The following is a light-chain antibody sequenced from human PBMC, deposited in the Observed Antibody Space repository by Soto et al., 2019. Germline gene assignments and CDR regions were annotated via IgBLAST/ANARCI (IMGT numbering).Light chain of an antibody. V-gene: IGKV1-5*03. CDR2: RAS. CDR1: QSVSDW. CDR3: QQYTSHSVT. J-gene: IGKJ1*01. Sequence: DIQMTQSPSTLSASVGDRVTITCRASQSVSDWLAWYQQKPGKAPNLLIFRASKLESGVPSRFSGSGSGTDXTLXXSSLEPDDFATYYXQQYTSHSVTFGQGTKVEIK.